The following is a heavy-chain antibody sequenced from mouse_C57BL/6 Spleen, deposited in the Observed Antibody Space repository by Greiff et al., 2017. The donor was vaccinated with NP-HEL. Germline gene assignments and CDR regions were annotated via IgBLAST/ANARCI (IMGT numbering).Heavy chain of an antibody. Sequence: QVQLQQPGAELVRPGSSVKLSCKASGYTFTSYWMHWVKQRPIQGLEWIGNIDPSDSETHYNPKFKDKATLTVDKSSSTAYMQLSSLTSEDSAVYYCAREGVYSNEAYYYAMDYWGQGTSVTVSS. J-gene: IGHJ4*01. D-gene: IGHD2-5*01. CDR3: AREGVYSNEAYYYAMDY. CDR2: IDPSDSET. V-gene: IGHV1-52*01. CDR1: GYTFTSYW.